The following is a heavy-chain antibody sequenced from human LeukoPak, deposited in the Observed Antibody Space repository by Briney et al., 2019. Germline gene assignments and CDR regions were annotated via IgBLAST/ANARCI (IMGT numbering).Heavy chain of an antibody. CDR3: ARPRYFNDGSGHTDI. J-gene: IGHJ3*02. V-gene: IGHV4-34*01. CDR2: INHSGSI. D-gene: IGHD3-22*01. CDR1: GGSFSGYY. Sequence: PSETLSLTCAVYGGSFSGYYWSWIRQPPGKGLEWIGEINHSGSINYNPSLKSRVTISLDTSKSQFSLKLISVTAADTAVYYCARPRYFNDGSGHTDIWGQGTMVTVSS.